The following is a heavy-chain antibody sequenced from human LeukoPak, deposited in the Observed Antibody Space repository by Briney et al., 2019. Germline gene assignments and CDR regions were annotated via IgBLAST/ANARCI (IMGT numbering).Heavy chain of an antibody. J-gene: IGHJ5*02. V-gene: IGHV4-30-4*01. CDR1: GGSISSGDYY. CDR3: ARVGHYYGSENNWFDP. D-gene: IGHD3-10*01. CDR2: IYYSGST. Sequence: SETLSLTCTVSGGSISSGDYYWSWIRQPPGKGLEWIGYIYYSGSTYYNPSLKSRVTISVDTSKNQFPLKLSSVTAADTAVYYCARVGHYYGSENNWFDPWGQGTLVTVSS.